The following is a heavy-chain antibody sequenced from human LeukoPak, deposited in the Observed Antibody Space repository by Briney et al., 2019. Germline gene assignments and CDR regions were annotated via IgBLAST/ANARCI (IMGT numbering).Heavy chain of an antibody. D-gene: IGHD3-22*01. Sequence: GGSLRLSCAASGFTFSSYWMQWVRQAPGRGLVWLSRIKGDGSGTNYADSVKGRFIISRDNAKHTLSLQMNSLRAEDTAVYYCVRPYDSSGYQWNDAFDIWGQGTMVTVSP. CDR3: VRPYDSSGYQWNDAFDI. CDR2: IKGDGSGT. V-gene: IGHV3-74*01. J-gene: IGHJ3*02. CDR1: GFTFSSYW.